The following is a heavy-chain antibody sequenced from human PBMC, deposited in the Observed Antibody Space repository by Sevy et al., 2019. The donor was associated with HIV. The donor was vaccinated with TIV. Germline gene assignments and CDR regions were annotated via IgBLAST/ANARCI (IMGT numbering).Heavy chain of an antibody. Sequence: GGSLRLSCAASGFDFNHHWMSWVRQAPQKGLEWVANIKQDGSETYYVDSLEGRFTISRDNAKNSLSLQINDLRAEDTAVYYCAGLPTCLQSFNYLLSTYFDSWGQGTLVTVSS. V-gene: IGHV3-7*01. CDR2: IKQDGSET. J-gene: IGHJ4*02. CDR3: AGLPTCLQSFNYLLSTYFDS. CDR1: GFDFNHHW. D-gene: IGHD3-9*01.